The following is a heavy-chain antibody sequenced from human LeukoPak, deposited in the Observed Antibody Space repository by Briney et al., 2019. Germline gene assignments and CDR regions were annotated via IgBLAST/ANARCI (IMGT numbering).Heavy chain of an antibody. Sequence: GGSLRLSCAAYGFTFDDYGMSWVRQAPGKGLEWVSGINWNGGSTGYADSVKGRFTISRDNAKNSLYLQMNSLRAEDTALYYCARRGTIFVVVSHFDYWGQGTLVTVSS. CDR1: GFTFDDYG. CDR2: INWNGGST. V-gene: IGHV3-20*04. J-gene: IGHJ4*02. CDR3: ARRGTIFVVVSHFDY. D-gene: IGHD3-3*01.